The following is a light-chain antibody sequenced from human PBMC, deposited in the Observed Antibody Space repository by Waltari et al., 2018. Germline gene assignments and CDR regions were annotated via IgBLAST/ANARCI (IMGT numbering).Light chain of an antibody. V-gene: IGKV1-5*03. Sequence: DIQMTQSPSTLSAPVGDRVTITCRASQSIRSWLAWYQQKPGKAPKLLISKASTLESGVPSRFSGSGSWTEFTLTISSLQPDDFATYHCQQYKSPPWTFGQGTKVEIK. J-gene: IGKJ1*01. CDR2: KAS. CDR1: QSIRSW. CDR3: QQYKSPPWT.